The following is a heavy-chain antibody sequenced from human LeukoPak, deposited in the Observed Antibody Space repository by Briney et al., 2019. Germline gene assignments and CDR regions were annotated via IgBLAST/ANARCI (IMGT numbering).Heavy chain of an antibody. V-gene: IGHV3-13*01. CDR3: ARGGDYCSSTSCYGGSNWFDP. D-gene: IGHD2-2*01. CDR1: GFTFSSYG. J-gene: IGHJ5*02. Sequence: GGSLRLSCAASGFTFSSYGMHWVRQATGKGLEWVSAIGTAGDTYYPGSVKGRFTISRENAKNSLYLQMNSLRAGDTAVYYCARGGDYCSSTSCYGGSNWFDPWGQGTLVTVSS. CDR2: IGTAGDT.